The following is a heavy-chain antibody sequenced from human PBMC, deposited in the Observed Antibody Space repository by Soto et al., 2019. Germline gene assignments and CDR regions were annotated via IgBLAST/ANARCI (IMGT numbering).Heavy chain of an antibody. J-gene: IGHJ4*02. D-gene: IGHD2-15*01. Sequence: GGSLRLSCAASGFTFTSYAMGWVRQAPGKGLEWVSVVSSGGSTYYADSVTGRFTVSRDNSKNTLSLQMNSLRAEDTAVYYCAKRRGAGGHFDYWGQGALVTV. V-gene: IGHV3-23*01. CDR3: AKRRGAGGHFDY. CDR1: GFTFTSYA. CDR2: VSSGGST.